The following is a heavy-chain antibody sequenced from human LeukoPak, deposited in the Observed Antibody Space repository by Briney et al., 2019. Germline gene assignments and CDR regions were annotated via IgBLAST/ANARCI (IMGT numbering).Heavy chain of an antibody. V-gene: IGHV1-69*04. CDR1: GGTFSSYA. J-gene: IGHJ4*02. CDR3: ARDPVGVFNFDC. Sequence: SVKVSCKASGGTFSSYAISWVRQAPGQGLEWMGRIIPILGIANYAQKFQGRVTITADKSTSTAYMELSSLRSEDTAVYYCARDPVGVFNFDCWGQGTLVTVSS. D-gene: IGHD1-26*01. CDR2: IIPILGIA.